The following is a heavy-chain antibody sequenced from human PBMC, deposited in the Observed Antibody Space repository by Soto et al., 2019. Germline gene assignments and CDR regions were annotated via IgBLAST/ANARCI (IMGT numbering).Heavy chain of an antibody. CDR2: IYHSGST. CDR3: ARERPDGARLDP. D-gene: IGHD6-6*01. V-gene: IGHV4-30-4*01. Sequence: QVQLQESGPGLVKPSQTLSLTCTVSGGSISSGDYYWSWIRQPPGKGLEWIGYIYHSGSTYYNPSLKSRVTISVTTSQNPFSLKLSSVTAAAPAVYYCARERPDGARLDPWGQGTLVTVSS. J-gene: IGHJ5*02. CDR1: GGSISSGDYY.